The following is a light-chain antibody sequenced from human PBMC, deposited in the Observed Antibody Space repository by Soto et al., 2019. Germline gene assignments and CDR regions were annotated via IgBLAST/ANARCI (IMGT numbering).Light chain of an antibody. CDR2: AVS. Sequence: DIQMTQSPSSLSVFVGDRVIITCRASQSISSYLNWYQQKPGKAPRLLIYAVSILQSGVPPRFSGSGSGTDFNITISSLQPEDCATYYCQQSDNIPITFGQGTRLEIK. J-gene: IGKJ5*01. V-gene: IGKV1-39*01. CDR3: QQSDNIPIT. CDR1: QSISSY.